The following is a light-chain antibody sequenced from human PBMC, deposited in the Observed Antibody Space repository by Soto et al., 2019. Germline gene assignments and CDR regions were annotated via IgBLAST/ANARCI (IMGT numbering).Light chain of an antibody. V-gene: IGKV1-13*02. Sequence: AIQLTQSPSSLSASVGDRVTLTCRASEGIGSTLAWYHQKPGKAPEVLIYDASTLESGVPSRFSGSGYGTHFTLTISSLQPEDFATYYCQQFTSQPVAFGGGTKVEI. CDR2: DAS. CDR1: EGIGST. CDR3: QQFTSQPVA. J-gene: IGKJ4*01.